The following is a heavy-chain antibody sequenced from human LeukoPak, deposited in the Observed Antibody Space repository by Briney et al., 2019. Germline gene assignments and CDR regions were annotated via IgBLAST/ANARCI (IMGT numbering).Heavy chain of an antibody. CDR3: ARGVSVYDYYYYDLDV. D-gene: IGHD5/OR15-5a*01. J-gene: IGHJ6*02. CDR1: GFTFSSYW. V-gene: IGHV3-48*03. Sequence: LSGGSLGLSCAASGFTFSSYWMNWARQAPGKGLEWVSYISSGGDIIYYTDSVKGRFTISRDNAKNSVDLQVNSLGAEDTAVYYCARGVSVYDYYYYDLDVWGQGTTVTVSS. CDR2: ISSGGDII.